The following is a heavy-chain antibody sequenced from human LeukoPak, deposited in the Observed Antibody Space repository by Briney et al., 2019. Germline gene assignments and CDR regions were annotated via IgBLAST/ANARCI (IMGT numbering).Heavy chain of an antibody. J-gene: IGHJ4*02. V-gene: IGHV1-69*01. D-gene: IGHD6-13*01. CDR1: GGTFSSYA. CDR2: IIPIFGTA. Sequence: GSSVKVSCKASGGTFSSYAISWVRQAPGQGLEWMGGIIPIFGTANYAQKFQGRVTITADESTSTAYMELSSLRSEDTAVYYCARDRRPGIAAAGGDYWGQGTLVTVSS. CDR3: ARDRRPGIAAAGGDY.